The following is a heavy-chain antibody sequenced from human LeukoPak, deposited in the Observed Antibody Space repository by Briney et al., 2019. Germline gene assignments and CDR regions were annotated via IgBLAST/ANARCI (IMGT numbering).Heavy chain of an antibody. J-gene: IGHJ3*02. D-gene: IGHD3-10*01. CDR2: IYYAGAT. Sequence: SETLSLTCSVSGDSISSTTYYWGWIRQPPGKGLEWIATIYYAGATYYNPSLRSRVTISVDTSKNHFSLNLSPVPAADTAVYYCARHGRSGSATRAFDIWGRGTVVTVSS. CDR1: GDSISSTTYY. V-gene: IGHV4-39*01. CDR3: ARHGRSGSATRAFDI.